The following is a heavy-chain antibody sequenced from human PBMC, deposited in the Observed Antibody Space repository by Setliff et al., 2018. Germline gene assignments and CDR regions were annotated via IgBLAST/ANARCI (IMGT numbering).Heavy chain of an antibody. CDR1: GYTFTDYY. V-gene: IGHV1-69-2*01. Sequence: ASVKVSCKASGYTFTDYYMHWVQQAPGKGLEWMGRVDPEDGETIYAEKFQERVTITRDMSTSTAYMELSSLRSEDTAVYYCAAQMRRGTGTPAYYYYGMDVWGQGTTVTVSS. J-gene: IGHJ6*02. CDR3: AAQMRRGTGTPAYYYYGMDV. CDR2: VDPEDGET. D-gene: IGHD1-1*01.